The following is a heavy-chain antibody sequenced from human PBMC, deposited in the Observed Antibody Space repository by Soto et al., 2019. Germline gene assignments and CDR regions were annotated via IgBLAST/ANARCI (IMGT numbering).Heavy chain of an antibody. V-gene: IGHV1-18*04. CDR1: GYTFTSYG. D-gene: IGHD3-10*01. J-gene: IGHJ3*02. Sequence: EASVKVSCKASGYTFTSYGISWVRQAPGQGLEWMGWISAYNGNTNYTQKLQGRVTMTTDTSTSTAYMELRSLRSDDTAVYYCAREMSGGYYGSGSYYEGAFDIWGQGTMVTVSS. CDR2: ISAYNGNT. CDR3: AREMSGGYYGSGSYYEGAFDI.